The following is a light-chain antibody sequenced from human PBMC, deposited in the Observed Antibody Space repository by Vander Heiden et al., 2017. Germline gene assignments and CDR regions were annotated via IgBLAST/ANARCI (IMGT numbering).Light chain of an antibody. V-gene: IGLV3-19*01. J-gene: IGLJ2*01. CDR1: TFRTYY. CDR3: KSREITGNQLGLV. Sequence: SSELTQDPAVSVALGQTVRITCQGDTFRTYYATWYQPNPGQAPVLLMKGENKRPSGIPDRFCGSRSGNTDSLTIAGAQAEDEGDDYCKSREITGNQLGLVFGGGTKLTVL. CDR2: GEN.